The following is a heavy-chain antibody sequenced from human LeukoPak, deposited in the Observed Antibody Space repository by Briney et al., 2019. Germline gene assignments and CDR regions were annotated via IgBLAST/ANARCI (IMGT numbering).Heavy chain of an antibody. D-gene: IGHD3-16*01. CDR3: AKEKLRYYDY. Sequence: GGSLRPSCEASGFTFSTYVMSWVRQAPGKGLECVSSISGSGGTTYYADSVKGRFTISRDNSKNTVYLQMSSLTVEDTAIYYCAKEKLRYYDYWGQGALVTVSS. CDR1: GFTFSTYV. J-gene: IGHJ4*02. CDR2: ISGSGGTT. V-gene: IGHV3-23*01.